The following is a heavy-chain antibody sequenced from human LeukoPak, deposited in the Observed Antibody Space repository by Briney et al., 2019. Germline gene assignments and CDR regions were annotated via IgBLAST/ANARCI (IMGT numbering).Heavy chain of an antibody. D-gene: IGHD6-13*01. CDR2: ISYDGSNK. CDR1: GFTFSSYA. J-gene: IGHJ5*02. Sequence: PGRSLRLSCAASGFTFSSYAMHWVRQAPGKGLEWVAVISYDGSNKYYADSVKGRFTISRDNSKNTLYLQMNSLRAEDTAVYYCARDSSPSSSSWYDRAPNWFDPWGQGTLVTVSS. CDR3: ARDSSPSSSSWYDRAPNWFDP. V-gene: IGHV3-30-3*01.